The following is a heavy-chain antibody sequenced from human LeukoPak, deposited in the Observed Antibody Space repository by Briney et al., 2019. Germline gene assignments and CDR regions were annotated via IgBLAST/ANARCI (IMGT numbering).Heavy chain of an antibody. CDR1: VGSISSGNW. V-gene: IGHV4-4*02. Sequence: SETLSLTCAVSVGSISSGNWWTWVRQSPGKGLEWLGEIYHNGTLNYNPSLKSRVTISADSFKNHFSLKLTSVTAADTAVYYCATAPILRGEGGEHYKYGMDVWGQGTTVIVSS. CDR3: ATAPILRGEGGEHYKYGMDV. D-gene: IGHD2-2*02. J-gene: IGHJ6*02. CDR2: IYHNGTL.